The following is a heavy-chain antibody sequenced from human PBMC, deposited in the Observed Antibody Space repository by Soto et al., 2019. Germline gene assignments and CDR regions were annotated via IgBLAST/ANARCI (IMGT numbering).Heavy chain of an antibody. CDR3: ARRYGYSFDY. V-gene: IGHV4-59*08. J-gene: IGHJ4*02. Sequence: SEILSLTCSVSGGTSSNFYWRWIRQPPGKGLEWIGYIYYSGSTNYNPSLKSRVTISVDTSKNQFSLKLSSVTAADTAVYYCARRYGYSFDYWGQGTLVTVSS. D-gene: IGHD1-1*01. CDR2: IYYSGST. CDR1: GGTSSNFY.